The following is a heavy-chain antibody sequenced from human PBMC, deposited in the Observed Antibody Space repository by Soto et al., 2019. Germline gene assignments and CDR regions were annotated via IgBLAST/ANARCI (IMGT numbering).Heavy chain of an antibody. J-gene: IGHJ4*02. D-gene: IGHD2-2*02. V-gene: IGHV3-33*01. CDR3: ARAECAIRGFSDY. CDR1: GFTFSSYG. CDR2: IWYDGSNK. Sequence: QVQLVESGGGVVQPGRSLRLSCAASGFTFSSYGMHWVRQAPGKGLEWVAVIWYDGSNKYYADSVKGRFTISRDNSKNTLYLQMNSLRAEDTAVYYCARAECAIRGFSDYWGQGTLVTVSS.